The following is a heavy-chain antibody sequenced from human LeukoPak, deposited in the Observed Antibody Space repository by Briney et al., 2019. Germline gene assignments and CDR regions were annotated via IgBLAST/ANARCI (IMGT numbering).Heavy chain of an antibody. CDR1: GGSFSGYY. CDR2: INHSGST. J-gene: IGHJ4*02. V-gene: IGHV4-34*01. Sequence: SETLSLTCAVYGGSFSGYYWSWIRQPPGKGLEWIGEINHSGSTNYNPSLKSRVTISVDTSKNQFSLKLSSVTAADTAVYYCASILYSSGCRYWGQGTLVTVSS. CDR3: ASILYSSGCRY. D-gene: IGHD3-22*01.